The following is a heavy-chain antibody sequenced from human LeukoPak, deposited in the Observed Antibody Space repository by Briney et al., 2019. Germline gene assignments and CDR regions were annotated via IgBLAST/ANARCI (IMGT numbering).Heavy chain of an antibody. CDR3: ARDVEHHDTTVKGLADI. V-gene: IGHV1-2*02. D-gene: IGHD4-17*01. CDR2: INGNSGGT. Sequence: ASVKVSCKASGYTFTGYYMHWVRQAPGQGLEWMGWINGNSGGTNYAQKFQGRVTMTRDTSISTAYMELSRLRSDDTALYYCARDVEHHDTTVKGLADIWGQGTMVTVSS. CDR1: GYTFTGYY. J-gene: IGHJ3*02.